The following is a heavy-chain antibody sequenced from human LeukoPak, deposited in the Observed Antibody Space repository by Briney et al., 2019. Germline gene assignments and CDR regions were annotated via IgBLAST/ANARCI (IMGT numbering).Heavy chain of an antibody. CDR3: AKYDYDSSGGFDS. J-gene: IGHJ4*02. CDR2: IRGRGDST. V-gene: IGHV3-23*01. CDR1: GFTFSNYA. D-gene: IGHD3-22*01. Sequence: GGSLRLSCAASGFTFSNYAMSWVRQAPGKGLEWVSAIRGRGDSTYYADSVMGRFAISRDNSKNTLYLQLNYLRAEDTAVYYCAKYDYDSSGGFDSWGQGTLVTVSS.